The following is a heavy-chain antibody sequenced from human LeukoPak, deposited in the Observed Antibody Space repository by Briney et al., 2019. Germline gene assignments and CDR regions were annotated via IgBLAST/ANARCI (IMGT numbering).Heavy chain of an antibody. CDR2: IYYSGST. CDR1: GGSISSSSYY. CDR3: ARGTYDFWSGYANWFDP. J-gene: IGHJ5*02. Sequence: SETLSLTCTVSGGSISSSSYYWGWIRQPPGKGLEWIGSIYYSGSTYYNPSLKSRVTISVDTSKNQFSLKLSSVTAADTAVYYCARGTYDFWSGYANWFDPWGQGTLVTVSS. V-gene: IGHV4-39*01. D-gene: IGHD3-3*01.